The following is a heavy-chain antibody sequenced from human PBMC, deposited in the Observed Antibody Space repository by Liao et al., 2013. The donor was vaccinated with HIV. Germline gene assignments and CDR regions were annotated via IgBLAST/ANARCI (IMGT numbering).Heavy chain of an antibody. CDR1: GFNMRNWY. D-gene: IGHD3-3*01. CDR3: AKEETSSYFAFWSGFHYYFYMDV. J-gene: IGHJ6*03. Sequence: QVQLQESGSGLVKPSETLSLTCTVSGFNMRNWYWSWFRQPPGKGLEWIGYIFHSGSPTYNPSLKSRVTILIDTSKNQFSLRLNSVTAADTAVYYCAKEETSSYFAFWSGFHYYFYMDVWGKGTTVTVSS. V-gene: IGHV4-59*01. CDR2: IFHSGSP.